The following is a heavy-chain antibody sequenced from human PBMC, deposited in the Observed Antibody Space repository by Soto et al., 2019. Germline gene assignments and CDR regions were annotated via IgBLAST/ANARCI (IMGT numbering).Heavy chain of an antibody. V-gene: IGHV3-30*18. CDR3: AKEDFTYYYDSRGFDYYYYGMDV. Sequence: QVQLVESGGGVVQPGRSLRLSCAASGFTFSSYGMHWVRQAPGKGLEWVAVISYDGSNKYYADSVKGRFTISRDNSKNTLYQQMNSLRAEDTAVYYCAKEDFTYYYDSRGFDYYYYGMDVWGQGTTVTVSS. D-gene: IGHD3-22*01. CDR1: GFTFSSYG. J-gene: IGHJ6*02. CDR2: ISYDGSNK.